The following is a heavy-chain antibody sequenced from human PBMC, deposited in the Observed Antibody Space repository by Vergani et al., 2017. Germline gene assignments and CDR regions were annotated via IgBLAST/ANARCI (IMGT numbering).Heavy chain of an antibody. D-gene: IGHD1-20*01. J-gene: IGHJ5*02. CDR1: GGSISSGGYS. V-gene: IGHV4-30-2*01. CDR2: IYHSGST. Sequence: QLQLQESGSGLVKPSQTLSLTCAVSGGSISSGGYSWSWIRQPPGKGLEWIGYIYHSGSTYYNPSLKSRVTISVDRSKNQFSLKLSSVTAADTAVYYCARGAYNWNVSRSGWFDTWGQGTLVTVSS. CDR3: ARGAYNWNVSRSGWFDT.